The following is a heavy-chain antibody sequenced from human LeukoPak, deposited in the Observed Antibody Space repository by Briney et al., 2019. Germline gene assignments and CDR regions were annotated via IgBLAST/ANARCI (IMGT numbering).Heavy chain of an antibody. J-gene: IGHJ6*02. CDR2: ISYDGSSE. CDR3: AKELYNYGDYGAEGLDV. Sequence: PGGSLRLSCAVSGFTFGNYGMHWVRQAPGKGLEWVALISYDGSSEYYAGSVKGRFTISRDNFKITVYLQMNSLKAEDTAVYYCAKELYNYGDYGAEGLDVGGQGTTVTVS. V-gene: IGHV3-30*18. D-gene: IGHD4-17*01. CDR1: GFTFGNYG.